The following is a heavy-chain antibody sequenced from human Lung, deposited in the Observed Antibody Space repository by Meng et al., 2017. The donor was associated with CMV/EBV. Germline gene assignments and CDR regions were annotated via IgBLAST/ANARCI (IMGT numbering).Heavy chain of an antibody. D-gene: IGHD1-14*01. J-gene: IGHJ4*02. Sequence: SXXVSXKASGGTFSSYAISWVRQAPGQGLEWMGGIIPILGIANYAQKFQGRVTITADKSTSTAYMELSSLRSEDTAVYYCASLRYPHRKRYFDYWGQGTLVTVSS. CDR2: IIPILGIA. CDR1: GGTFSSYA. CDR3: ASLRYPHRKRYFDY. V-gene: IGHV1-69*10.